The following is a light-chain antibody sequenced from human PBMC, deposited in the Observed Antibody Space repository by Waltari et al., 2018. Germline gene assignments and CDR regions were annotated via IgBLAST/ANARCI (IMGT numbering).Light chain of an antibody. CDR3: QQYYSTPYT. CDR2: WAS. J-gene: IGKJ2*01. Sequence: DIMMTQSPDSLAVSLGERATINCKSSQSILFTSNNKNYLAWYQQRPGQPPKLLIYWASTPESGVPDRFSGSGSGTDFTLTISSLQTEDVAVYYCQQYYSTPYTFGQGTKLEI. CDR1: QSILFTSNNKNY. V-gene: IGKV4-1*01.